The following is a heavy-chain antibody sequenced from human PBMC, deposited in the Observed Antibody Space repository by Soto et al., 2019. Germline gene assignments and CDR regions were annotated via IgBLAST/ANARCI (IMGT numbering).Heavy chain of an antibody. CDR3: ARDRIRKNYSYDGLDV. V-gene: IGHV4-31*03. Sequence: QVQLQESGPGLVKPSQTLSLTCTVSGGSISSGGYYWSWIRQHPGKGLEWIGYIYYIGSTYYNPSLKSRVTISVDTSKNQLSLKLSSVTAADTAVYYCARDRIRKNYSYDGLDVSGQGTTVTVSS. J-gene: IGHJ6*02. D-gene: IGHD2-21*01. CDR2: IYYIGST. CDR1: GGSISSGGYY.